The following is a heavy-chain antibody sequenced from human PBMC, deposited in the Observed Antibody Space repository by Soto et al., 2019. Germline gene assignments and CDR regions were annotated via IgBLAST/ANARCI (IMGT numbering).Heavy chain of an antibody. V-gene: IGHV3-30-3*01. J-gene: IGHJ6*02. CDR2: ISYDGSNK. D-gene: IGHD3-3*01. CDR3: ARAERFLEWLPPYYYYGMDV. CDR1: GFTFSSYA. Sequence: QVPLVESGGGVVQPGRSLRLSCAASGFTFSSYAMHWVRQAPGKGLEWVAVISYDGSNKYYADSVKGRFTISRDNSKNTLYLQMNSLRAEYTAVYYCARAERFLEWLPPYYYYGMDVWGQGTTVTVSS.